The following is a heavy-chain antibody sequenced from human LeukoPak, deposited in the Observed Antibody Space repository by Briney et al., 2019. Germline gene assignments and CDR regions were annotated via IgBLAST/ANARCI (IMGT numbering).Heavy chain of an antibody. CDR3: ASEVVGATAGGALDI. V-gene: IGHV1-2*02. J-gene: IGHJ3*02. D-gene: IGHD1-26*01. CDR2: INPNSGGT. Sequence: GASVKVSCKASGYTFTGYYMHWVRQAPGQWLEWMGWINPNSGGTNYAQKFQGRVTMTRDTSISTAYMELSRLRSDDTAVYYCASEVVGATAGGALDIWGQGTMCTVSS. CDR1: GYTFTGYY.